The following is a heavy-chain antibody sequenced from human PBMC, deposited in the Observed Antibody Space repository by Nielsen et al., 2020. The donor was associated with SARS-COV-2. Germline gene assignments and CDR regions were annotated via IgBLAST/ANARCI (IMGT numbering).Heavy chain of an antibody. CDR3: ARGGLVVVDSFDY. CDR1: GYTFTSHY. D-gene: IGHD2-15*01. Sequence: ASVKVSCKTSGYTFTSHYVHWVRQAPGQGLEWMGLINCSGGRTIYAQMFQGRVTVTRDTSTSTVYMELSSLRSEDTAVYYCARGGLVVVDSFDYWGQGTLVTVSS. J-gene: IGHJ4*02. CDR2: INCSGGRT. V-gene: IGHV1-46*01.